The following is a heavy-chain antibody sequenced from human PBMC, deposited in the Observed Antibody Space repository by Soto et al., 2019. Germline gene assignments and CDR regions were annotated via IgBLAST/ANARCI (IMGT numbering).Heavy chain of an antibody. Sequence: DVQLVESGGGIVQPGGSLRLSCAASGFTVTSYWMHWVRQAPGKGLVWVSRTSPAGSSTYYADFVRGRFTISKDTAKNTLYLQINSLGAEDTAVYFCIWNTRAEVLGHWGQGTLVTVSS. CDR1: GFTVTSYW. J-gene: IGHJ4*02. D-gene: IGHD2-21*01. V-gene: IGHV3-74*01. CDR2: TSPAGSST. CDR3: IWNTRAEVLGH.